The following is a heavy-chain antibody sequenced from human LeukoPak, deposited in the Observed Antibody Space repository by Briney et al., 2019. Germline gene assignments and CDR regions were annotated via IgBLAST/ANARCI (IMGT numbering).Heavy chain of an antibody. CDR3: ARTIVYSSPFDY. CDR1: GFTFSNYF. J-gene: IGHJ4*02. CDR2: INENGREK. D-gene: IGHD6-19*01. Sequence: GGSLRLSCAASGFTFSNYFISWVRQAPGKGLEWVANINENGREKFYGASVRGRFTISRDDAKNSVDLQMNSLRVEDTAVYYCARTIVYSSPFDYWGQGTLVTVSS. V-gene: IGHV3-7*01.